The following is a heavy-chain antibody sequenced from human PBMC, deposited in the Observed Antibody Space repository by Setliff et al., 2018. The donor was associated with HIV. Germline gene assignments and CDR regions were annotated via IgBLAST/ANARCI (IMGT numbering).Heavy chain of an antibody. V-gene: IGHV3-21*06. Sequence: GGSLRLSCAVSGFTFSSYSMTWVRQAPGKGLEWVASVSSDSKYIYYADSVKGRFTISRDNAKNLLYLQMKSLRAEDMAVYYCATRPPTDYWGQGTLVTVSS. CDR3: ATRPPTDY. CDR1: GFTFSSYS. CDR2: VSSDSKYI. J-gene: IGHJ4*02.